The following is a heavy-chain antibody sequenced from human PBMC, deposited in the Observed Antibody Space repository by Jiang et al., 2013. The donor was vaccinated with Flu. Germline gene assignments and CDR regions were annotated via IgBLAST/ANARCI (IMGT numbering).Heavy chain of an antibody. D-gene: IGHD6-6*01. Sequence: QLLESGGGLVQPGGSLRLSCAGSGFTFSSYAMSWVRQAPGKGLEWVSAVSGSGGSTYYADSVKGRFTISRDNSKNTLYLQMNSLRAEDTAVYYCAKGVEYSSSSWYYYYYGMDVWGKGTTVTVSS. CDR2: VSGSGGST. CDR3: AKGVEYSSSSWYYYYYGMDV. V-gene: IGHV3-23*01. J-gene: IGHJ6*04. CDR1: GFTFSSYA.